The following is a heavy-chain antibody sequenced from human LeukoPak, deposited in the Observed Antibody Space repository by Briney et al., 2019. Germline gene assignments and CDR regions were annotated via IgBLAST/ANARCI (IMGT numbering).Heavy chain of an antibody. Sequence: GASVKVSCKASGGTFSSYAISWVRQAPGQGLEWMGRIIPILGIANYAQKFQDRVTITANNTTSTAYMEQSSLRSEDTAVYYCARVSSGSYSSWGQGTLVTVSS. J-gene: IGHJ4*02. CDR1: GGTFSSYA. CDR3: ARVSSGSYSS. CDR2: IIPILGIA. V-gene: IGHV1-69*04. D-gene: IGHD1-26*01.